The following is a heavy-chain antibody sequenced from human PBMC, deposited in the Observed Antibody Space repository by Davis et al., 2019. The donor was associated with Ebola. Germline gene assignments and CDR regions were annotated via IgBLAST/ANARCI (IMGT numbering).Heavy chain of an antibody. CDR3: ARDGGRGSAAAGTCLDY. Sequence: AASVKVSCKASGYTFTSYAMHWVRQAPGQRLEWMGWINAGNGNTKYSQKFQGRVTITRDTSASTAYMELSSLRSEDTAVYYCARDGGRGSAAAGTCLDYWGQGTLVTVSS. D-gene: IGHD6-13*01. V-gene: IGHV1-3*01. J-gene: IGHJ4*02. CDR1: GYTFTSYA. CDR2: INAGNGNT.